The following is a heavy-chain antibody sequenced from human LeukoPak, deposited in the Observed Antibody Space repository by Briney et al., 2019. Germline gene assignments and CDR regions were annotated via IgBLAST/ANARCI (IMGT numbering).Heavy chain of an antibody. J-gene: IGHJ6*02. D-gene: IGHD4-11*01. CDR2: IITILGIA. CDR1: GGTFSSSD. V-gene: IGHV1-69*04. Sequence: SVKVSCKASGGTFSSSDITWVRQAPGQGLEWMGRIITILGIANYAQKFQGRVTITADKSTSTAYMELSSLRSEDTAVYYCARDGPPLQTADDYYGMDVWGQGTTVTVSS. CDR3: ARDGPPLQTADDYYGMDV.